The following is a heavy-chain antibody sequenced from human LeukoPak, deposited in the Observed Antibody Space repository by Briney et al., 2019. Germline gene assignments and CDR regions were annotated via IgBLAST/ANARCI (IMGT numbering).Heavy chain of an antibody. D-gene: IGHD6-13*01. V-gene: IGHV3-21*01. CDR2: ISSSSSYI. J-gene: IGHJ6*02. CDR3: ARNIAAAGTNYYYGMDV. CDR1: GFTFSSYS. Sequence: GGSLRLSCAASGFTFSSYSRNWVRQAPGKGLEWVSPISSSSSYIYYADSVKGRFTISRGNAKNSLYLQMNSLRAEDTAVYYCARNIAAAGTNYYYGMDVWGQGTTVTVSS.